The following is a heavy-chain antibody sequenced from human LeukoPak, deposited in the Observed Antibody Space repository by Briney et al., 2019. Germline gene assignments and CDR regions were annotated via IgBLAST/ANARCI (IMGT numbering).Heavy chain of an antibody. V-gene: IGHV3-23*01. Sequence: PGGSLRLSCVASGFTFNIYALNWVRQAPGKGLQWVSAISGSGGSTYYADSVKGRFTISRDNSKNTLYLQMNSLRAEDTAVYYCARVYYGSGSLHYYYYYMDVWGKGTTVTISS. CDR3: ARVYYGSGSLHYYYYYMDV. J-gene: IGHJ6*03. CDR2: ISGSGGST. CDR1: GFTFNIYA. D-gene: IGHD3-10*01.